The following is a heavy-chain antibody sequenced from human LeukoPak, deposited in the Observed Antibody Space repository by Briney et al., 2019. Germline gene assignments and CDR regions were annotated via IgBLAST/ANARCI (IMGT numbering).Heavy chain of an antibody. D-gene: IGHD6-19*01. V-gene: IGHV3-73*01. Sequence: GGPLRLSCAASGFTFSGSAMHWVRQASGKGLEWVGRIRSKANSYATAYAASVKGRFTISRDDSKNTAYLQMNSLKTEDTAVYYCTRHLNPGYSSGWNSDAFDIWGQGTMVTVSS. CDR3: TRHLNPGYSSGWNSDAFDI. J-gene: IGHJ3*02. CDR1: GFTFSGSA. CDR2: IRSKANSYAT.